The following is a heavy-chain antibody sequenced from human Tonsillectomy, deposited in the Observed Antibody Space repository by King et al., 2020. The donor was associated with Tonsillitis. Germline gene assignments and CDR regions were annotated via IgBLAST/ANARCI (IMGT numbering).Heavy chain of an antibody. CDR3: AKPKRYSDGFAFDI. CDR1: GFTFSYA. V-gene: IGHV3-23*04. Sequence: VQLVESGGGLVQPGGSLRLSCAASGFTFSYAMSWVRQAPGKGLEWVSAISGSGDNTHYADSVKGRFTISRDNSKTTLYLQMNTLRADDTAVYYCAKPKRYSDGFAFDIWGPGTLVTVSS. D-gene: IGHD5-18*01. CDR2: ISGSGDNT. J-gene: IGHJ3*02.